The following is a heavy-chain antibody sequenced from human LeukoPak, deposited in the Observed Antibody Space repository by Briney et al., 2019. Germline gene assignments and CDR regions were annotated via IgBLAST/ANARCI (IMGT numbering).Heavy chain of an antibody. D-gene: IGHD1-26*01. CDR1: GFTVSSNY. J-gene: IGHJ4*02. V-gene: IGHV3-66*01. Sequence: GGSLRLSCAASGFTVSSNYMSWVRQAPGKGLEWVSIISSSGYTYYADSVKGRFTISRDNSKNTLYLQMNSLRAEDTAVYYCARDGGGSYFNPSYYFDYWGQGTLVTVSS. CDR3: ARDGGGSYFNPSYYFDY. CDR2: ISSSGYT.